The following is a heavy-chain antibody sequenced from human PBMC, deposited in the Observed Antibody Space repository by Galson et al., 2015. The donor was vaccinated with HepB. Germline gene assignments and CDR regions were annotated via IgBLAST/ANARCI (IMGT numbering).Heavy chain of an antibody. V-gene: IGHV3-15*01. D-gene: IGHD3-22*01. J-gene: IGHJ4*02. CDR2: IKSKTDGGTT. Sequence: SLRLSCAASGFTVSNAWMSWVRQAPGKGLEWVGRIKSKTDGGTTDYAAPVKGRSTISRDDSKNTLYLQMNSLKTEDTAVYYCSTDYYDDSSGYFPSFDYWGQGTLVTVSS. CDR3: STDYYDDSSGYFPSFDY. CDR1: GFTVSNAW.